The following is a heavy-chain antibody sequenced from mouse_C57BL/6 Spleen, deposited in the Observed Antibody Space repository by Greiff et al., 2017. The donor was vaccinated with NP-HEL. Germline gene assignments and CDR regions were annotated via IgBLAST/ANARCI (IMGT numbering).Heavy chain of an antibody. CDR3: ARDNYGSSWYFDV. Sequence: EVHLVESGPGLVKPSQSLSLTCSVTGYSITSGYYWNWIRQFPGNKLEWMGYISYDGSNNYNPSLKNRISITRDTSKNQVFLKLNSVTTEDTATYYCARDNYGSSWYFDVWGTGTTVTVSS. D-gene: IGHD1-1*01. CDR1: GYSITSGYY. V-gene: IGHV3-6*01. J-gene: IGHJ1*03. CDR2: ISYDGSN.